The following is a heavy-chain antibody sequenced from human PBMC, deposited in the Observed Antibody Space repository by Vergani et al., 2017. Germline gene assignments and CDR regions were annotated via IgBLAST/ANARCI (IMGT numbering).Heavy chain of an antibody. V-gene: IGHV3-74*01. CDR1: GFTFSSYW. CDR2: INSDGSST. D-gene: IGHD6-13*01. CDR3: ARDGIAAASDYYYYGMDV. Sequence: VQLVESGGGVVQPGRSLRLSCAASGFTFSSYWMHWVRQAPGKGLVWVSRINSDGSSTSYADSVKGRFTISRDNAKNTLYLQMNSLRAEDTAVYYCARDGIAAASDYYYYGMDVWGQGTTVTVSS. J-gene: IGHJ6*02.